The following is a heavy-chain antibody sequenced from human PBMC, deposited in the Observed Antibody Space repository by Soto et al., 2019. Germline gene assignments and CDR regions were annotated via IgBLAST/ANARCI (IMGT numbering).Heavy chain of an antibody. CDR1: GFTISSFW. CDR2: INQEGREY. D-gene: IGHD1-26*01. Sequence: EVQLVESGGGLVQPGGSPRLSCGASGFTISSFWMTWVRRTPGKGVEWVGSINQEGREYFYAGSVNGRLTGSRDNARNSLYLEMNSLRAEDTAVYFCARDRGNGYYGQESWAMDVWGQGTTVTVSS. J-gene: IGHJ6*02. CDR3: ARDRGNGYYGQESWAMDV. V-gene: IGHV3-7*03.